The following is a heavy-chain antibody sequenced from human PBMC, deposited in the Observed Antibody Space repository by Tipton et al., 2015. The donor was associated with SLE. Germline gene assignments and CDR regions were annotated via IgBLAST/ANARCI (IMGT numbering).Heavy chain of an antibody. J-gene: IGHJ4*02. CDR1: GFTFSNHA. V-gene: IGHV3-33*01. Sequence: RSLRLSCAASGFTFSNHAMHWVRQAPGKGLEWVAGIWYDGSIKNYADSVKGRFAISRDNSKNTLYLQMNSLRAEDTAVYYCAAGLLWFRELYYWGQGTLVTVSS. CDR2: IWYDGSIK. D-gene: IGHD3-10*01. CDR3: AAGLLWFRELYY.